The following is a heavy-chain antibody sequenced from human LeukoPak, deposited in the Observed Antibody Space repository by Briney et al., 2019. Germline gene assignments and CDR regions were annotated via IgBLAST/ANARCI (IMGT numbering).Heavy chain of an antibody. Sequence: SVKVSCKASGGTFSSYAISWVRQAPGQGLEWMGGIIPIFGTANYAQKFQGRVTITADESTSTAYMELSSLRSDDTAVYYCARDIYDSSGYHRDDAFDIWGQGTMVTVSS. J-gene: IGHJ3*02. D-gene: IGHD3-22*01. V-gene: IGHV1-69*01. CDR3: ARDIYDSSGYHRDDAFDI. CDR1: GGTFSSYA. CDR2: IIPIFGTA.